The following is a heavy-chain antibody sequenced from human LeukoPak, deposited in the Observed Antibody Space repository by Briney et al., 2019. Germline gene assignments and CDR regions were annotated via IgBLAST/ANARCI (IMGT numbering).Heavy chain of an antibody. CDR1: GFKFSTYE. D-gene: IGHD5-18*01. V-gene: IGHV3-48*03. Sequence: GGSLRLSCAASGFKFSTYEMSWVRQAPGKGLEWASCISSTGSTIYYADSVKGRFTISRDNAENSLDLQMNSLRAEDTAIYYCARTRGYSYGYLDYWGQGILVTVSS. CDR2: ISSTGSTI. J-gene: IGHJ4*02. CDR3: ARTRGYSYGYLDY.